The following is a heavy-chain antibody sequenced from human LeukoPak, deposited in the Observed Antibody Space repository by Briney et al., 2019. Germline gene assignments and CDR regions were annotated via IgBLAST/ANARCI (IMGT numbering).Heavy chain of an antibody. CDR1: GGSISSYG. D-gene: IGHD4-17*01. V-gene: IGHV4-39*07. CDR3: ARGRGYGAYAERAGYYYYMDV. J-gene: IGHJ6*03. Sequence: PAETLSLTCTVSGGSISSYGWGWIRQPPGKGLEWMGSIWHGGSTYYNPSLKSRVTISVDTSKEQFSLKLSSVTAADTAVYYCARGRGYGAYAERAGYYYYMDVWGKGTTVTISS. CDR2: IWHGGST.